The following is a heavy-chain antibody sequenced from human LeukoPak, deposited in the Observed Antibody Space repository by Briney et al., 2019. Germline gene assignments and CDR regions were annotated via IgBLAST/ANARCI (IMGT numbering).Heavy chain of an antibody. D-gene: IGHD6-19*01. J-gene: IGHJ5*02. CDR2: IYYSGST. CDR1: GGSISSSSYY. Sequence: SETLSLTCTVSGGSISSSSYYWGWIRQPPGKGLEWIGSIYYSGSTYYNPSLKSRVTISVDTSKNQFSLKLSSVTAADTAVYYRARHLREIAVAYWVGPWGQGTLVTVSS. CDR3: ARHLREIAVAYWVGP. V-gene: IGHV4-39*01.